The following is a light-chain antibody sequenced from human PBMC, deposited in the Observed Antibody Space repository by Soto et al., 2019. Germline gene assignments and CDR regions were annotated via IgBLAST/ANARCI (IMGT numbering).Light chain of an antibody. J-gene: IGKJ5*01. CDR1: QSVSSSY. V-gene: IGKV3D-20*02. Sequence: EIVLTQSPGTLSLSPGERATLSCRAIQSVSSSYLAWYQQKPGQAPRLLIYDASSRATGIPDRFSGSGSGTDFTLTISSVEPEDFGVYYCQQRSDWPPITFGQGTRLEI. CDR2: DAS. CDR3: QQRSDWPPIT.